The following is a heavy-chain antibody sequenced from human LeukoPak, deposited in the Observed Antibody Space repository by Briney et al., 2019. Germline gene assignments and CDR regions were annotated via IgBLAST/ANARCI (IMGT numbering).Heavy chain of an antibody. D-gene: IGHD1-26*01. V-gene: IGHV4-39*01. CDR1: GGSISSSSYY. Sequence: PSETLSLTCTVSGGSISSSSYYWGWIRQPPGKGLEWIGSIYYSGSTYYNPSLESRVTISVDTSKNQFSLKLSSVTAADTAVYYCARPPSGSYLYYFDYWGQGTLVTVSS. J-gene: IGHJ4*02. CDR2: IYYSGST. CDR3: ARPPSGSYLYYFDY.